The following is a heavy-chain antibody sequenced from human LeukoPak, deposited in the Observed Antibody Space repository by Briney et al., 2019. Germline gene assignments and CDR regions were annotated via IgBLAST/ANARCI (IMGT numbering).Heavy chain of an antibody. Sequence: GGSLRLSCTASVFNFGDYNMNWVRQAPGKGLEWVGYIRSKIHDGTTGYAASVKGRFTISRDDSENIAYLQMTSLKTEDTAVYYCSRGELYPYGPDFDYRGQGALVTVSS. CDR3: SRGELYPYGPDFDY. J-gene: IGHJ4*02. CDR1: VFNFGDYN. CDR2: IRSKIHDGTT. D-gene: IGHD3-10*01. V-gene: IGHV3-49*04.